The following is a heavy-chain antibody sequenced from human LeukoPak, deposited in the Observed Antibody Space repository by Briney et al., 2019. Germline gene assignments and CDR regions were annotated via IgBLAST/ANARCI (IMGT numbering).Heavy chain of an antibody. V-gene: IGHV1-2*02. CDR1: GYTFTGYY. Sequence: ASVKVSCKASGYTFTGYYMHWVRQAPGQGLEWMGWINPNSGGTNYAQKFQGRVTMTRDTSISTAYTELSRLRSDDTAVYYCARDPPEGSGWLNWGQGTLVTVSS. CDR3: ARDPPEGSGWLN. CDR2: INPNSGGT. J-gene: IGHJ4*02. D-gene: IGHD6-19*01.